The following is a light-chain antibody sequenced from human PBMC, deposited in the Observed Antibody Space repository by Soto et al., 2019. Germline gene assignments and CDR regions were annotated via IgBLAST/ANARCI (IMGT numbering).Light chain of an antibody. J-gene: IGKJ1*01. V-gene: IGKV3-15*01. CDR1: ESISRDY. CDR2: GAS. CDR3: QQYNIWPRT. Sequence: EIVLTQSPGTLSLPPGQRATLSCRASESISRDYLAWYQQRLGQAPRLLIHGASTRATGVPARFSGSGSGTQFTLTISGLQSDDLAVYFCQQYNIWPRTFGQGTKVDIK.